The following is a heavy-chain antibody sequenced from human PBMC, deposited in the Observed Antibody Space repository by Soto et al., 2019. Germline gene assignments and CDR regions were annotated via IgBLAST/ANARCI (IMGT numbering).Heavy chain of an antibody. CDR3: AVTRGGAHPHDI. V-gene: IGHV4-59*01. CDR1: GGPLSSFY. J-gene: IGHJ3*02. Sequence: SETLSLTCNSSGGPLSSFYYSWIRQAPGKGLEWIGYIYYTGSTSYNPSLKSRVTMSVDTSKNQFSLKLTSVTAADTAVYFCAVTRGGAHPHDIWGQGTMVTVSS. CDR2: IYYTGST. D-gene: IGHD2-21*02.